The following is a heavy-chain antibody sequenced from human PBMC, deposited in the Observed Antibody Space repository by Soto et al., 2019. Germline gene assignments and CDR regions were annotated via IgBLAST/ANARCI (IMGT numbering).Heavy chain of an antibody. CDR3: ARLDYYDSSGYYPGNNY. V-gene: IGHV5-51*01. CDR1: GYSFTSYW. CDR2: IYPGDSDT. J-gene: IGHJ4*02. Sequence: LKISCKGSGYSFTSYWIGWVRQMPGKGLEWMGIIYPGDSDTRYSPSFQGQVTISADKSISTAYLQWSSLKASDTAMYYCARLDYYDSSGYYPGNNYWGQGTLVTVSS. D-gene: IGHD3-22*01.